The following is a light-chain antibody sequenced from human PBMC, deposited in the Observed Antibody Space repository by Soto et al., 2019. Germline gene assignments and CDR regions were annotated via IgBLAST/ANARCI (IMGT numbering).Light chain of an antibody. CDR3: SSYTTSSTRQIV. CDR2: DVS. J-gene: IGLJ1*01. Sequence: QSVLTQPASVSGSPGQSITISCTGTSSDVGGYNYVSWYQHHPGKAPKLMIYDVSNRPSGVSNRFSGSKSGNTASLTISGLQPEDEADYYGSSYTTSSTRQIVFGTGTKVTVL. V-gene: IGLV2-14*03. CDR1: SSDVGGYNY.